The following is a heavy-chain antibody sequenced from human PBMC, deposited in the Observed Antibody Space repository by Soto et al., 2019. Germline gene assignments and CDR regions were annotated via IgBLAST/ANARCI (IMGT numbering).Heavy chain of an antibody. CDR1: GFTFSSYA. J-gene: IGHJ4*02. CDR3: ARGYGSGSRLNYFDY. CDR2: ISYDGSNK. V-gene: IGHV3-30-3*01. Sequence: GGSLRLSCAASGFTFSSYAMHWVRQAPGKGLEWVAVISYDGSNKYYADSVKGRFTISRDNSKNTLYLQMNSLRAEDTAVYYCARGYGSGSRLNYFDYWGQGTLVTVSS. D-gene: IGHD3-10*01.